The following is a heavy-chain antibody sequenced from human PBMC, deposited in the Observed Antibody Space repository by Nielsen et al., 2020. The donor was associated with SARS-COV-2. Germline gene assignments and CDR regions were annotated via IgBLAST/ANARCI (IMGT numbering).Heavy chain of an antibody. J-gene: IGHJ5*02. CDR2: ISYEGSYR. V-gene: IGHV3-30*04. CDR3: ATGAGTSGYFYVLS. D-gene: IGHD3-22*01. Sequence: GGSLRLSCAASGFTFSYSAMHWVRQAPGKGLEWVAAISYEGSYRFYADSVKGRFTISRDNSKNTLHLQMDSLRPGDTSMYYCATGAGTSGYFYVLSWGQGSLVTVSS. CDR1: GFTFSYSA.